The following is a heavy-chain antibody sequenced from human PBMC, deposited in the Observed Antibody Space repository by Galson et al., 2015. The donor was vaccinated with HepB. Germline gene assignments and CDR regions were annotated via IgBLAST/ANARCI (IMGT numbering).Heavy chain of an antibody. V-gene: IGHV3-30-3*01. CDR3: ATNDARGVFFPY. CDR2: ISYDGNNK. Sequence: SLRLSCAASGFTFSSYAMHWVRQAPGKGLEWVALISYDGNNKYYAASVKGRFTISRDTSKNTLYLQIKSLRAEDTAAYYCATNDARGVFFPYWGQGTLVTVSS. CDR1: GFTFSSYA. D-gene: IGHD3-10*01. J-gene: IGHJ4*02.